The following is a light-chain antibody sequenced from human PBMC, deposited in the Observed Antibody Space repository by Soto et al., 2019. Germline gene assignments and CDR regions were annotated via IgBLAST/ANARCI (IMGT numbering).Light chain of an antibody. Sequence: QSVLTQPASVSGSPGQSITISCTGTSSDIGDYNYVSWYQQHPGKAPKLIIYDVNDRPSGVSNRFSGSKSGNTASLTISGLQAEDETDYYCSSYTSSGTVVFGGGTKLTVL. J-gene: IGLJ2*01. CDR2: DVN. CDR1: SSDIGDYNY. V-gene: IGLV2-14*01. CDR3: SSYTSSGTVV.